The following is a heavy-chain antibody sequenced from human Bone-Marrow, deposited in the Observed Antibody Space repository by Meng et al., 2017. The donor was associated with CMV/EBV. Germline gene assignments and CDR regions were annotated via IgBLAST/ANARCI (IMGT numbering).Heavy chain of an antibody. V-gene: IGHV3-30-3*01. J-gene: IGHJ4*02. CDR3: GRGGTRWIKVYYFDS. D-gene: IGHD2-2*03. Sequence: GESLKISCAASGFIFSNYAMHWVRQAPGKGLEWVAVISHDGSNKYDADSVKGRFTISRDNSKNTLYLQMNGLRAEDTAVYYCGRGGTRWIKVYYFDSWGQGTLVTVSS. CDR2: ISHDGSNK. CDR1: GFIFSNYA.